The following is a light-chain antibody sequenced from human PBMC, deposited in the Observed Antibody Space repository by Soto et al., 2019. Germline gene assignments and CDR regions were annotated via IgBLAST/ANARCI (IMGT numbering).Light chain of an antibody. V-gene: IGKV1-39*01. CDR3: QQTYSSPPWT. Sequence: DLQMTQSPSFLSTSVEDRVTITCRASQSISSHLNWYQQKPGKAPKVLIYATSSLDGGVPLRFRGNGSGTDFTLTISSLQPEDFATYYCQQTYSSPPWTFGQGTKVEIK. CDR2: ATS. CDR1: QSISSH. J-gene: IGKJ2*02.